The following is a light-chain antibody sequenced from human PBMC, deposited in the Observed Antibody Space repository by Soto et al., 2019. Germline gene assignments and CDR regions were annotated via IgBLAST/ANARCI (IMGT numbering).Light chain of an antibody. CDR1: QSIQSD. J-gene: IGKJ4*01. V-gene: IGKV3-15*01. CDR2: GAS. Sequence: EIMMTQSPATLSVSPGERAALSCRASQSIQSDLAWYQQKPGQGPRLLIYGASTRATGIPVRFSGSGSGTEFTLTISRLQSEDFAVYYCQQRSNWPPLTFGGGTKVDIK. CDR3: QQRSNWPPLT.